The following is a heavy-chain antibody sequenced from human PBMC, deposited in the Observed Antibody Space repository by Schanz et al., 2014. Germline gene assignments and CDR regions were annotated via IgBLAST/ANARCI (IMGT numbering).Heavy chain of an antibody. CDR1: GLTFSDYY. V-gene: IGHV3-11*06. J-gene: IGHJ4*02. Sequence: QVQLAESGGGVVQPGRSLRLSCAASGLTFSDYYMSWIRQAPGKGLEWVSYISSSSSYTNYADSVKGRFTISRDNAENTLYLQMNSLRVEDTAVYYCAMGGYQLHHWGQGTLVTVSS. CDR2: ISSSSSYT. D-gene: IGHD1-7*01. CDR3: AMGGYQLHH.